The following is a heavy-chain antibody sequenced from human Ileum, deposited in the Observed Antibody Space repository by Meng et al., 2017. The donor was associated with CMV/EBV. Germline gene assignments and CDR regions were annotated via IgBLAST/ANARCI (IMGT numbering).Heavy chain of an antibody. CDR3: VKDSGKYMDV. D-gene: IGHD3-10*01. Sequence: GESLKISCTASGFTFSDFYISWIRQAPGKGLGLISYISTTGTTIYYAESLKGRFTISRNNAKISLYLQMDSLRAEDTAVYYCVKDSGKYMDVWGQGTTVTVSS. CDR2: ISTTGTTI. J-gene: IGHJ6*03. CDR1: GFTFSDFY. V-gene: IGHV3-11*04.